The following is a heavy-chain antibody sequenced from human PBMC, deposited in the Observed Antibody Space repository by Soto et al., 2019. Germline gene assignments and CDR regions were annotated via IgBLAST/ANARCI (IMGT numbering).Heavy chain of an antibody. J-gene: IGHJ4*02. CDR1: GYTLTELS. Sequence: ASVKVPCKVSGYTLTELSMHWVRQAPGKGLEWMGGFDPEDGETIYAQKFQGRVTMTEDTSTDTAYMELSSLRSEDTAVYYCATAMGGSGSYFKATFRFDYWGQGTLVTVSS. CDR2: FDPEDGET. CDR3: ATAMGGSGSYFKATFRFDY. D-gene: IGHD3-10*01. V-gene: IGHV1-24*01.